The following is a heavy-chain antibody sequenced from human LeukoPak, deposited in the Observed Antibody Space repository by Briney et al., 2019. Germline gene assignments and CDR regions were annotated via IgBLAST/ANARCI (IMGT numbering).Heavy chain of an antibody. D-gene: IGHD4-17*01. Sequence: ASVTVSCKASGYTFTSYDINWVRQATGQGLEWMGWMNPNSGNTGYAQKFQGRVTMTRNTSISTAYMELSSLRSDDTAVYYCASAPDYGDFSFDYWGQGTLVTVSS. CDR1: GYTFTSYD. CDR3: ASAPDYGDFSFDY. J-gene: IGHJ4*02. CDR2: MNPNSGNT. V-gene: IGHV1-8*01.